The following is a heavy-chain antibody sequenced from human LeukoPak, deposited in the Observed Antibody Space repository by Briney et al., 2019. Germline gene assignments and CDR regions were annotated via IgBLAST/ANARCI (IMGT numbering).Heavy chain of an antibody. CDR1: GGTFSSYA. Sequence: ASVKVSCKDSGGTFSSYAISWVRQAPGQGLEWMGGIIPIFGTANYAQKFQGRVTITADESTSTAYMELSSLRSEDTAVYYCARTVVYSTSSPYYYGMDVWGQGPTVTVSS. D-gene: IGHD6-6*01. V-gene: IGHV1-69*01. CDR3: ARTVVYSTSSPYYYGMDV. CDR2: IIPIFGTA. J-gene: IGHJ6*02.